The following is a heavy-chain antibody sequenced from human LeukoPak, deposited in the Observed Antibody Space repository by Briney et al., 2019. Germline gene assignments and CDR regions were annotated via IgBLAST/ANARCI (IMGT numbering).Heavy chain of an antibody. CDR2: IRYDGSNK. V-gene: IGHV3-30*02. CDR1: GFTFSSYG. CDR3: ARGVTGYLSIFPDY. J-gene: IGHJ4*02. Sequence: GGSLRLSCAASGFTFSSYGMHWVRQAPGKGLEWVAIIRYDGSNKNYADSVKGRFTISRDNSKNTLYLQMNSLRAEDTAVYYCARGVTGYLSIFPDYWGQGTLVTVSS. D-gene: IGHD3-9*01.